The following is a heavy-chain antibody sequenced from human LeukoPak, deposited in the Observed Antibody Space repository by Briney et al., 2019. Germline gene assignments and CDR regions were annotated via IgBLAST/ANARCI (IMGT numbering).Heavy chain of an antibody. CDR3: AKDRVVDYDNSSGIDY. J-gene: IGHJ4*02. Sequence: PGGSLRLSCAASGFTFSSYGMHWVRQAPGKGLEWVAVIRYEGSNKYYADSVKGRFTISRDNSKNTLYLQMNSLRAEDTAVYYCAKDRVVDYDNSSGIDYWGQGTLVTVSS. CDR1: GFTFSSYG. CDR2: IRYEGSNK. D-gene: IGHD3-22*01. V-gene: IGHV3-33*06.